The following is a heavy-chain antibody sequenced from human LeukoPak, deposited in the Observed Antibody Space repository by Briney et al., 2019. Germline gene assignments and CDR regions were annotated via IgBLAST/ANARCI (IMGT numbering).Heavy chain of an antibody. CDR3: ARDHYYDSWFDP. V-gene: IGHV4-31*03. J-gene: IGHJ5*02. CDR2: IFYSGNT. Sequence: SETLSLTCTVSGGSISSAEYYWSWIRQHPGEGLEWIAYIFYSGNTYYNPSLKSRVTISADTSKNQFSLKLSSVTAADTAVYYCARDHYYDSWFDPWGQGTLVTISS. D-gene: IGHD3-22*01. CDR1: GGSISSAEYY.